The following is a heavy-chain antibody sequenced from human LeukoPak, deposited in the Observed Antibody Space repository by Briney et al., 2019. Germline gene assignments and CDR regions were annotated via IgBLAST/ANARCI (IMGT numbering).Heavy chain of an antibody. Sequence: SETLSLTCTVSGGSISSYYWSWIRQPPGKGLEWIGEINHSGSTNYNPSLKSRVTISVDTSKNQFSLKLSSVTAADTAVYYCARERGLNDYWGQGTLVTVSS. D-gene: IGHD1-1*01. J-gene: IGHJ4*02. CDR3: ARERGLNDY. CDR1: GGSISSYY. CDR2: INHSGST. V-gene: IGHV4-34*01.